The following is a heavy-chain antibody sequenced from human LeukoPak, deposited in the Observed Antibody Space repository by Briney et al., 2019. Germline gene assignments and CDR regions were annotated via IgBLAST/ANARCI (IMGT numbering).Heavy chain of an antibody. J-gene: IGHJ4*02. CDR3: ARDDGNSIDY. CDR1: EFTFSSYG. D-gene: IGHD1/OR15-1a*01. Sequence: QPGRSLRLSCAASEFTFSSYGMHWVRQAPGKGLEWVAVIWYDGSNKYYTDSVKGRFTISRDDSKNTLYLQMNSLRAEDTAVYYCARDDGNSIDYWGQGTLVTVSS. V-gene: IGHV3-33*01. CDR2: IWYDGSNK.